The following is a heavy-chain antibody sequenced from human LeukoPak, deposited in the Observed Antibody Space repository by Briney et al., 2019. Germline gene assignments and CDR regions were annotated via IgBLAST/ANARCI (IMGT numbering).Heavy chain of an antibody. D-gene: IGHD6-19*01. V-gene: IGHV4-59*08. CDR1: GGSISPYY. J-gene: IGHJ4*02. CDR2: IYYSGSGST. Sequence: SETLSLTCTVSGGSISPYYWSWIRQPPGKGLEWIGYIYYSGSGSTNHNPALKSRVTISVDTSKNQFSLTLSSVTAADTAVYYCARHAVYAGSGWSFDYWGKGTLVTVSS. CDR3: ARHAVYAGSGWSFDY.